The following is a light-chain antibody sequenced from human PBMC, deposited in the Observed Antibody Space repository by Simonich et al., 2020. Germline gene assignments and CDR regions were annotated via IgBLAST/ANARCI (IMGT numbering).Light chain of an antibody. Sequence: QSALTQPASVSGSPGQSITISCTGTSSDVGGYNYVSWYQQPPGKAPKLMIYDVSKRPSGVSNRFSGSKAGKTSSLTISGLQAEDEADYYCSSYTSSSTVVFGGGTKLTVL. CDR3: SSYTSSSTVV. V-gene: IGLV2-14*01. CDR2: DVS. CDR1: SSDVGGYNY. J-gene: IGLJ2*01.